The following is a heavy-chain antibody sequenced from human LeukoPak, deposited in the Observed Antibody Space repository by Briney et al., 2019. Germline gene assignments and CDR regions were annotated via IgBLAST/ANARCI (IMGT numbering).Heavy chain of an antibody. D-gene: IGHD6-6*01. CDR3: ARDPYGSSSADY. Sequence: PSETLSLTCTVSGGSISSYYWSWIRQPPGKGLEWIGYIYYSGSTNYNPSLKSRVTISVDTSTNQFSLKLSSVTAADTAVYYCARDPYGSSSADYWGQGTLVTVSS. V-gene: IGHV4-59*01. J-gene: IGHJ4*02. CDR1: GGSISSYY. CDR2: IYYSGST.